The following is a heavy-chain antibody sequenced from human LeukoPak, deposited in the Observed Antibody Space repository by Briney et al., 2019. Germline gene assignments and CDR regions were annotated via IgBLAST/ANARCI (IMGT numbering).Heavy chain of an antibody. CDR1: GFTFSSYW. D-gene: IGHD3-10*01. Sequence: GGSLRLSCAASGFTFSSYWMSWVRQAPGKGLEWVANIKQDGSEKYYVDSVKGRFTISRDNAKNSLYLQMNSLRAEDTAVYYCVRDPDYYGSGSYDYWGQGTLVTVSS. CDR3: VRDPDYYGSGSYDY. CDR2: IKQDGSEK. V-gene: IGHV3-7*01. J-gene: IGHJ4*02.